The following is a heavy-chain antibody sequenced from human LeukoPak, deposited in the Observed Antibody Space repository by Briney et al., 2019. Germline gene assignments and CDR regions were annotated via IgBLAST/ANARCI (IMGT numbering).Heavy chain of an antibody. D-gene: IGHD3-10*02. V-gene: IGHV1-69*13. Sequence: SVKVSCKASGGTFSNYAISWVRQAPGQGLEWMGGIIPIFGTANYAQKFQGRVTITADESTSTAYMELSSLRSEDTAVYYCARGSMFRSYYYGMDVWGQGTTVTVSS. CDR3: ARGSMFRSYYYGMDV. CDR2: IIPIFGTA. J-gene: IGHJ6*02. CDR1: GGTFSNYA.